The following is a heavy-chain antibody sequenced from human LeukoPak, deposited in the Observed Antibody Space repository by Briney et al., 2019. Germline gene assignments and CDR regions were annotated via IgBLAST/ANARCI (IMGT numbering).Heavy chain of an antibody. V-gene: IGHV3-23*01. Sequence: GGSLRLSCTASGFTFISYAMSWVRQAPGKGLEWVSAISGSSGSTYYVDSVKGRFTISRDNSKNTLYLQMNSLRAEDTAVYYCAKDRGSSSLYFDYWGQGTLVTVSS. D-gene: IGHD6-13*01. CDR1: GFTFISYA. CDR3: AKDRGSSSLYFDY. CDR2: ISGSSGST. J-gene: IGHJ4*02.